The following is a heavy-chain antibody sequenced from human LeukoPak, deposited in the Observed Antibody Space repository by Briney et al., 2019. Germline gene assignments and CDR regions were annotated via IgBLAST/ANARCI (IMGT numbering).Heavy chain of an antibody. J-gene: IGHJ3*02. CDR2: IYSGGST. D-gene: IGHD3-16*01. Sequence: GGSLRLSCAASGFTVINSYMTWVRQAPGKGLEWVSDIYSGGSTYYPDSVKGRFTISRDNAKNTLYLQMNSLRAEDTAVYYCATLQTGDAFDIWGQGTMVTVSS. V-gene: IGHV3-53*01. CDR3: ATLQTGDAFDI. CDR1: GFTVINSY.